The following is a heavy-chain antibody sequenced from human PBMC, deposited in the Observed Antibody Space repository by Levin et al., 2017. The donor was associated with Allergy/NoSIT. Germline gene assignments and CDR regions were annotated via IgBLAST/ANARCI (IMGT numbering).Heavy chain of an antibody. D-gene: IGHD1-26*01. V-gene: IGHV2-5*02. CDR3: AHRGWEMTANPFDY. J-gene: IGHJ4*02. CDR2: IYWDGDK. CDR1: GFSLSTSGVG. Sequence: ASGPTLVKPTQTLTLTCSFSGFSLSTSGVGVAWIRQPPGKALEWLALIYWDGDKQYSPSLQSRLSITKDTSENQVVLTMTNLDPVDTATYYCAHRGWEMTANPFDYWGQGTVVTVSS.